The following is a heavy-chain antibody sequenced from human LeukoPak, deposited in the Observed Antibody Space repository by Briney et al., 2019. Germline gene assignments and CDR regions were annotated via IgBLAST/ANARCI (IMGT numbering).Heavy chain of an antibody. CDR3: AGEAARSGAYYYYYYMDV. CDR2: IKQDGSEK. Sequence: GGSLRLSCAASGFTFSSYWMSWVRQAPGKGLEWVANIKQDGSEKYSVDSVKGRFTISRENAKNSLYLQMNSLRAEDTAVYYCAGEAARSGAYYYYYYMDVWGKGTTVTVSS. J-gene: IGHJ6*03. CDR1: GFTFSSYW. D-gene: IGHD6-6*01. V-gene: IGHV3-7*01.